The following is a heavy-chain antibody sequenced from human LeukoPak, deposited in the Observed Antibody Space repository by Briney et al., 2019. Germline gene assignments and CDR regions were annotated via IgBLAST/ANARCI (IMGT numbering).Heavy chain of an antibody. CDR3: ASISHVWSGYYTEHFDY. V-gene: IGHV1-2*02. CDR1: GYTFTGYY. CDR2: INPNSGDT. D-gene: IGHD3-3*02. J-gene: IGHJ4*02. Sequence: GASVKVSCKASGYTFTGYYMHWVRQAPGQGLEWMGWINPNSGDTNSAQKFQGRVTMTRDTSITTAYMELTRLTSDDTAVYYCASISHVWSGYYTEHFDYWGQGTLVTVSS.